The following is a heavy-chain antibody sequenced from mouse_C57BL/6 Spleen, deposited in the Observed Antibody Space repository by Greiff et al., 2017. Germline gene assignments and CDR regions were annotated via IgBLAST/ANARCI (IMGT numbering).Heavy chain of an antibody. J-gene: IGHJ1*03. CDR2: INPSSGYT. CDR3: ARLDYGSSYKYFEV. CDR1: GYTFTSYW. D-gene: IGHD1-1*01. V-gene: IGHV1-7*01. Sequence: QVQLQQSGAELAKPGASVKLSCKASGYTFTSYWMHWVKQRPGQGLEWIGYINPSSGYTKYNQKFKDKATLTAEKSSSTAYMQLSSLTYEDSAVYYCARLDYGSSYKYFEVWGTGTTVTVSS.